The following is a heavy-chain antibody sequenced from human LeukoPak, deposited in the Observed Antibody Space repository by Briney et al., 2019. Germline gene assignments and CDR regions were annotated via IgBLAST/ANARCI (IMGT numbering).Heavy chain of an antibody. CDR3: ANIWFGECCNFDY. V-gene: IGHV3-23*01. CDR2: ISGSGGST. Sequence: PGGSLRLSCAASGFTFSSYAMGWVRQAPGKGLEWVSAISGSGGSTYYADSVKGRFTISRDNSKNTLYLQMNSLRAEDTAVYYCANIWFGECCNFDYWGQGTLVTVSS. D-gene: IGHD3-10*01. J-gene: IGHJ4*02. CDR1: GFTFSSYA.